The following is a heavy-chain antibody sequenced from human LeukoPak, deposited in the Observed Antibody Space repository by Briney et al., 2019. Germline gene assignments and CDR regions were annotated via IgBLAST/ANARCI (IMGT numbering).Heavy chain of an antibody. CDR2: ISGSGGHT. D-gene: IGHD3-22*01. Sequence: GGSLRPSCAASGFTFSSYAMGWVRQAPGKGPDWVSSISGSGGHTYFADSVRGRFTISRDNSKNTLDLQMNSLKVEDTAVYYCAKFRYHSNDNNYLDFNYWGQGTLVTVSS. CDR3: AKFRYHSNDNNYLDFNY. J-gene: IGHJ4*02. V-gene: IGHV3-23*01. CDR1: GFTFSSYA.